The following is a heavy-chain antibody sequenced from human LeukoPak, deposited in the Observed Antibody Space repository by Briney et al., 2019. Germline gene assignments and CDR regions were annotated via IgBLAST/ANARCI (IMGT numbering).Heavy chain of an antibody. J-gene: IGHJ6*02. Sequence: GGSLRLSCAASGFTFSSYSMNWVRQAPGRGLEWVSYISSSSSTIYYADSVKGRFTISIDNAKNPLYLQMNSLRAEDTAVYYCARDRGNSDYYYYGMDVWGQGTTVTVSS. V-gene: IGHV3-48*01. CDR3: ARDRGNSDYYYYGMDV. D-gene: IGHD3-10*01. CDR1: GFTFSSYS. CDR2: ISSSSSTI.